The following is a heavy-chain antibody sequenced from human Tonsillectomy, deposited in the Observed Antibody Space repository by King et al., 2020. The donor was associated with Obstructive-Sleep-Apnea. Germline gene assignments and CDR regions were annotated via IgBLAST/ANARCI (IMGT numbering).Heavy chain of an antibody. CDR2: IRQDGSRQ. D-gene: IGHD3-22*01. Sequence: VQLVESGGGLVQPGGSLRLSCAASGFAFNTYWMTWVRQAPGKGLEWGANIRQDGSRQYYLDSVRGRFTISRDNAKNSLFLQMNSLRTEDTGVYYCVGDRTPQTSGHYYDAFDIWGQGTVVTVSS. CDR1: GFAFNTYW. V-gene: IGHV3-7*01. J-gene: IGHJ3*02. CDR3: VGDRTPQTSGHYYDAFDI.